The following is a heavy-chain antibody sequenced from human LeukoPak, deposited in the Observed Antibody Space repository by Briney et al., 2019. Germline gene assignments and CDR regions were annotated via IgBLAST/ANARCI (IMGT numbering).Heavy chain of an antibody. D-gene: IGHD2-15*01. Sequence: GGSLRLSCAASGFTFSSYAMSWVRQAPGKGLEWVSAISGSGGSTYYADSVKGRFTISRDNSKNTLYLQMNSLRAEDTAVYYCAKEEGYCSGGSCYPVPFDYWGQGTLVTVSS. CDR3: AKEEGYCSGGSCYPVPFDY. J-gene: IGHJ4*02. V-gene: IGHV3-23*01. CDR1: GFTFSSYA. CDR2: ISGSGGST.